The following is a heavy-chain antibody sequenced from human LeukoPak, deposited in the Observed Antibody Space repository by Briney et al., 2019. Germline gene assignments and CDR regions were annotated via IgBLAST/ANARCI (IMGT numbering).Heavy chain of an antibody. CDR3: ARLSSGWYPDY. CDR1: GGSISSYY. J-gene: IGHJ4*02. D-gene: IGHD6-19*01. CDR2: IYYSGST. Sequence: PSETLSLTCTVSGGSISSYYWSWIRQPPGKGLEWIGYIYYSGSTNYNPSLKSRVTISVDTSKNQFSLKLSSVPAADTAVYYCARLSSGWYPDYWGQGTLVTVSS. V-gene: IGHV4-59*08.